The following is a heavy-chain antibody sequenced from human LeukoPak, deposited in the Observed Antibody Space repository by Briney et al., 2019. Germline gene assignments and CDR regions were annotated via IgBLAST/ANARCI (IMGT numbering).Heavy chain of an antibody. Sequence: PSETLSLTCTVSGGSMSTYYWSWIRQPPEKGLEWIGSIYYSGSTYYNPSLKSRVTISVDTSKNQFSLKLSSVTAADTAVYYCASYTGPYYYYYYMDVWGKGTTVTVSS. V-gene: IGHV4-59*05. J-gene: IGHJ6*03. CDR2: IYYSGST. CDR3: ASYTGPYYYYYYMDV. CDR1: GGSMSTYY. D-gene: IGHD2-2*02.